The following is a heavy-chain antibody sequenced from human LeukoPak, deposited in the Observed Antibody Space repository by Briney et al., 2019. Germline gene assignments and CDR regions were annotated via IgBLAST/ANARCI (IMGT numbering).Heavy chain of an antibody. CDR2: ISSSSSYI. Sequence: GGSLRLSCAASGFTFSSYSMNWVRQAPGKGLEWVSSISSSSSYIYYADSVKGRFTISRDNAKNSLYLQMNSLRAEDTAVYYCARPEEYSSSWYEYYYYTDVWGKGTTVTISS. CDR1: GFTFSSYS. V-gene: IGHV3-21*01. D-gene: IGHD6-13*01. CDR3: ARPEEYSSSWYEYYYYTDV. J-gene: IGHJ6*03.